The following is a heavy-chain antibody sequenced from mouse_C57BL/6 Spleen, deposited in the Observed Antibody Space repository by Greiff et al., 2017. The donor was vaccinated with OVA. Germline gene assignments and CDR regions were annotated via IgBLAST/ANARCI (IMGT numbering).Heavy chain of an antibody. Sequence: ESGAELVRPGASVTLSCKASGYTFTDYEMHWVKQTPVHGLEWIGAIDPETGGTAYNQKFKGKAILTADKSSSTAYMELRSLTSEDSAVYYCTYYTMDYWGQGTSVTVSS. CDR2: IDPETGGT. CDR1: GYTFTDYE. J-gene: IGHJ4*01. V-gene: IGHV1-15*01. CDR3: TYYTMDY.